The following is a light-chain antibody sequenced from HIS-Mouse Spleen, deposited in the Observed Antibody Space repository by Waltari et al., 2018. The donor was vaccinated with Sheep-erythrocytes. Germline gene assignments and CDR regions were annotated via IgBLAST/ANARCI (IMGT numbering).Light chain of an antibody. V-gene: IGLV2-23*01. CDR2: EGR. CDR1: SSDVGSYNL. CDR3: CSYAGSSTPWV. J-gene: IGLJ3*02. Sequence: QSALTQPASVSGSPGQSITISCTGTSSDVGSYNLVSWYQQHPGKAPHLMIYEGRKRPSGVSNRFSGAKSGNTASLTISGLQAEDEADYYCCSYAGSSTPWVFGGGTKLTVL.